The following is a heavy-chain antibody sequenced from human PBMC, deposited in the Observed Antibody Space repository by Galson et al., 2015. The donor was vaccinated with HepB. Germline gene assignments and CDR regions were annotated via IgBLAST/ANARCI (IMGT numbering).Heavy chain of an antibody. CDR1: GYTFTSYY. CDR3: ARDQAAPDGDYFPPHFAC. J-gene: IGHJ4*02. D-gene: IGHD4-17*01. Sequence: SVKVSCKASGYTFTSYYMHWVRQAPGQGLEWMGIINPSGGSTSYAQKFQGRVTMTRDTSTSTVYMGRSSLRSEDTAVYYCARDQAAPDGDYFPPHFACWGQGPLVPPPS. CDR2: INPSGGST. V-gene: IGHV1-46*01.